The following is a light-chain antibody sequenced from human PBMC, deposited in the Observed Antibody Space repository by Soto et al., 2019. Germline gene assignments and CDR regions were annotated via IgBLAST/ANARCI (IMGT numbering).Light chain of an antibody. V-gene: IGKV3-15*01. CDR3: QHYIPWPWT. Sequence: LLTHSPATLSVSPWEIATLSCRASQSVSSHLAWYWQTPGQAPRLLFYGASTRATGSPARFSGSGSGTEFTLTFSSLQSEDFAVYYCQHYIPWPWTFGQGTKVDIK. CDR2: GAS. J-gene: IGKJ1*01. CDR1: QSVSSH.